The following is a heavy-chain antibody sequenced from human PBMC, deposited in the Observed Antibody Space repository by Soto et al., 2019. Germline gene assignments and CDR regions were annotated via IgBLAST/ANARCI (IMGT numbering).Heavy chain of an antibody. J-gene: IGHJ5*02. Sequence: QLQLQESGSGLVKPSQTLSLTCSVSGASITSGSYSWSWVRQAPGKGLEWIGNIHVSGYTSFNPSLMGRVSMSVSTSKNQFSLNRMSVTAADTAVYYCARGGALRPNGHVPLDPRGRGSLVTVSS. V-gene: IGHV4-30-2*01. CDR3: ARGGALRPNGHVPLDP. CDR1: GASITSGSYS. CDR2: IHVSGYT. D-gene: IGHD2-8*01.